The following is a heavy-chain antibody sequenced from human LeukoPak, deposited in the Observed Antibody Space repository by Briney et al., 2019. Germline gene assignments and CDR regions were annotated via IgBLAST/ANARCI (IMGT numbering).Heavy chain of an antibody. D-gene: IGHD3-10*01. CDR2: IYYSGST. V-gene: IGHV4-59*11. Sequence: SETLSLTCTVSGGSISSHYWSWIRQPPGKGLEWIGYIYYSGSTNYNPSLKSRVTISVDTSKNQFSLKLSSVTAADTAVYYCARALWFGELLSPDAFDIWGQGTMVTVSS. CDR1: GGSISSHY. J-gene: IGHJ3*02. CDR3: ARALWFGELLSPDAFDI.